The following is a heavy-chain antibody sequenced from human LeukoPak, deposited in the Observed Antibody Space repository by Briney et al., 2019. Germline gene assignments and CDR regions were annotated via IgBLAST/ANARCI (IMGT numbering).Heavy chain of an antibody. V-gene: IGHV5-51*01. J-gene: IGHJ4*02. CDR1: GYSFTSYW. CDR3: ARPYYYDSSGLYYFDY. Sequence: AGESLKISCKGSGYSFTSYWICWVRQMPGKGLEWMWIIYPGDSDTRYSPSFQGQVTISADKSISTAYLQWSSLKASDTAMYYCARPYYYDSSGLYYFDYWGQGTLVTVSS. D-gene: IGHD3-22*01. CDR2: IYPGDSDT.